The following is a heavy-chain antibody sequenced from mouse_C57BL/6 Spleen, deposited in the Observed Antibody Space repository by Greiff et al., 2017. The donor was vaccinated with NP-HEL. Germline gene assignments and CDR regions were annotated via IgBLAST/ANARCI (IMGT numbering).Heavy chain of an antibody. V-gene: IGHV5-6*01. J-gene: IGHJ1*03. CDR2: ISSGGSYT. Sequence: EVHLVESGGDLVKPGGSLKLSCAASGFTFSSYGMSWVRQTPDKRLEWVATISSGGSYTYYPDSVKGRFTISRDNAKNTLYLQVSNLKSEDTAMYYCARHDFDVWGTGTTVTVSS. CDR1: GFTFSSYG. CDR3: ARHDFDV.